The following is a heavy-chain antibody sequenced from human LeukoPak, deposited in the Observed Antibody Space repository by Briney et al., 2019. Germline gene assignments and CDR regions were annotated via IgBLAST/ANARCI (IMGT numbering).Heavy chain of an antibody. D-gene: IGHD6-13*01. CDR2: IIPIFGTA. CDR3: ARLSIAAAGRDDY. J-gene: IGHJ4*02. CDR1: GGTFSSYA. Sequence: ASVKVSCKASGGTFSSYAISWVRQALGQGLEWMGGIIPIFGTANYAQKFQGRVTITADESTSTAYMELSSLRSEDTAVYYCARLSIAAAGRDDYWGQGTLVTVSS. V-gene: IGHV1-69*13.